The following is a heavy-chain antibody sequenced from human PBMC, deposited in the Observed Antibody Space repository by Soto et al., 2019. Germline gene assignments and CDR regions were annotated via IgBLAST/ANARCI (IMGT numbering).Heavy chain of an antibody. D-gene: IGHD6-13*01. Sequence: QVQLQESGPGLVKPSETLSLTCTVSGDYISSHYWSWIRQPPGKGLEWIGYVYHSGKTDSNPSLTSVVTISMDTSKNQISLSLTSVTAADAAVYYCARPKGIAPAIWYFDLWGRGTLVTVSS. J-gene: IGHJ2*01. CDR1: GDYISSHY. CDR3: ARPKGIAPAIWYFDL. CDR2: VYHSGKT. V-gene: IGHV4-59*08.